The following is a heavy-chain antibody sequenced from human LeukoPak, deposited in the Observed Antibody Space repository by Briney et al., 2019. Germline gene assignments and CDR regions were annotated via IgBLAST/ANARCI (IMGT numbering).Heavy chain of an antibody. Sequence: ETLSLTCTVSGDSINGFYWSWIRQPPGQGLEWVAYIYYAGRTTYNPSLKSRVTISVDTSKNQFSLKLPSLTAADTAVYYCARQGRFSYFGMDVWGQGTTVTVSS. CDR3: ARQGRFSYFGMDV. CDR1: GDSINGFY. J-gene: IGHJ6*02. V-gene: IGHV4-59*08. CDR2: IYYAGRT. D-gene: IGHD3-3*01.